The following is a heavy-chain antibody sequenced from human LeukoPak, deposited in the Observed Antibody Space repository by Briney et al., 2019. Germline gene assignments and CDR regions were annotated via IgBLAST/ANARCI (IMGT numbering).Heavy chain of an antibody. CDR1: GDFISSYY. J-gene: IGHJ6*03. Sequence: SETLSLTCAVSGDFISSYYWSWIRQPPRKGLEWIGYIYDSGSTHYNPSLKSRVTISVDTSKKQFSLKLSSVTAADTAVYYCARHPYSSGWSLYYYYYMDVWGKGTTVTVSS. CDR3: ARHPYSSGWSLYYYYYMDV. V-gene: IGHV4-59*01. D-gene: IGHD6-19*01. CDR2: IYDSGST.